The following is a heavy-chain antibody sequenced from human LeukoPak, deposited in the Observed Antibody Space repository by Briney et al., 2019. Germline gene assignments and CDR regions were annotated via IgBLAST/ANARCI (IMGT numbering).Heavy chain of an antibody. CDR1: GFIFSSYW. J-gene: IGHJ3*02. V-gene: IGHV3-7*01. Sequence: HPGGSLRLSCAASGFIFSSYWMNWVRQAPGKGLEWVANIRQDGSEKYYVDSVKDRFTISRDNAKNSLYPQMNSLRAEDTAVYYCARDQGHYAFDMWGQGTVVTVSS. CDR2: IRQDGSEK. CDR3: ARDQGHYAFDM.